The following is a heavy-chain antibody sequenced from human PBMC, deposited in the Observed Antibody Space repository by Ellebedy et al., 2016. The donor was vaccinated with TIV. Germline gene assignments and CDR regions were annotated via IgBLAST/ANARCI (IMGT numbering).Heavy chain of an antibody. CDR1: GGSISSYY. V-gene: IGHV4-59*01. J-gene: IGHJ2*01. CDR2: IYYSGNT. Sequence: MPSETLSLTCTVSGGSISSYYWSWIRQPPGKGLEWIGCIYYSGNTKYNPSLKSRVTITVDTSKNQFSLKLNSVTAADTAVYYCASNNCDSGGPMSYCYFGLWGRGTLVTVSS. D-gene: IGHD3-22*01. CDR3: ASNNCDSGGPMSYCYFGL.